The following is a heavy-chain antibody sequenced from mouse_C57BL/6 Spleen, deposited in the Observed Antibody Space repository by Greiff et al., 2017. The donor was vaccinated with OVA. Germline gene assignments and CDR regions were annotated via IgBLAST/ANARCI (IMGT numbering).Heavy chain of an antibody. CDR3: ARALGVFAY. J-gene: IGHJ3*01. CDR2: IDPSDSYT. CDR1: GYTFTSYW. V-gene: IGHV1-50*01. Sequence: QQSCKASGYTFTSYWMQWVKQRPGQGLEWIGEIDPSDSYTNYNQKFKGKATLTVDTSSSTAYMQLSSLTSEDSAVYYCARALGVFAYWGQGTLVTVSA. D-gene: IGHD4-1*01.